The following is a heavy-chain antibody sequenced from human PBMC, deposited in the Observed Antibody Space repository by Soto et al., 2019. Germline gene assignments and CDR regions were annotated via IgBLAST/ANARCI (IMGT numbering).Heavy chain of an antibody. CDR1: GFTFSTYW. CDR2: IKGDESSV. V-gene: IGHV3-74*01. CDR3: ARGLKNYYGVDV. J-gene: IGHJ6*02. Sequence: EVQVVESGGGLVQPGGSLRLSCVASGFTFSTYWMHWVRQAPGKGLVWVSRIKGDESSVSYADSVKGRFRISRDNAENTLYLQMDSLRADDTAVYYCARGLKNYYGVDVWGQGTTVTVCS.